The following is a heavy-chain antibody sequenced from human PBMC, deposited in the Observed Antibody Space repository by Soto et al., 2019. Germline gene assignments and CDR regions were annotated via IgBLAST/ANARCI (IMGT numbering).Heavy chain of an antibody. J-gene: IGHJ6*02. D-gene: IGHD4-4*01. CDR1: GFTFRSYG. CDR3: ARDQGTVTTLYYYYGMDV. V-gene: IGHV3-33*01. CDR2: IWYDGSNK. Sequence: PGGSLRLSCAASGFTFRSYGMHWVRQAPGKGLEWVAVIWYDGSNKYYADSVKGRFTISRDNSKNTLYLQMNSLRAEDTAVYYCARDQGTVTTLYYYYGMDVWGQGTTVTVSS.